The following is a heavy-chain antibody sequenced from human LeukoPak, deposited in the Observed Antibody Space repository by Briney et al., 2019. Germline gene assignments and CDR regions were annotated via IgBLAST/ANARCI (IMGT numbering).Heavy chain of an antibody. CDR3: ARAGPYGDYVRY. J-gene: IGHJ4*02. CDR2: IYYSGST. D-gene: IGHD4-17*01. Sequence: SETLSLTCTVSGGSNSSGDYYWSWIRQPPGKGLEWIGYIYYSGSTYYNPSLKSRVTISVDTSKNQFSLKLSSVTAADTAVYYCARAGPYGDYVRYWGQGTLVTVSP. CDR1: GGSNSSGDYY. V-gene: IGHV4-30-4*01.